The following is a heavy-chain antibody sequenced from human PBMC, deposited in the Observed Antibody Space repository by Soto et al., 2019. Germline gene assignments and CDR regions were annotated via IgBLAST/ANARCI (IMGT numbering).Heavy chain of an antibody. J-gene: IGHJ4*02. Sequence: SETLSLTSSVSGDSISNSRFYWAWIRQPPGEGLEWIGSIYHTGNAYYNPSLKSRVTIFVDTSKNQFSLKLTSVTAADTAVYYCARRIVATETFDYWGQGTLVTVSS. D-gene: IGHD5-12*01. CDR1: GDSISNSRFY. CDR2: IYHTGNA. V-gene: IGHV4-39*01. CDR3: ARRIVATETFDY.